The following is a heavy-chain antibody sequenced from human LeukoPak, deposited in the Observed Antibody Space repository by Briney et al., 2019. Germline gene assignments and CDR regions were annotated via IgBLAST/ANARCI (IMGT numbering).Heavy chain of an antibody. CDR1: GGSISSSSYY. Sequence: SETLSLTCTVSGGSISSSSYYWGWIRQPPGKGLEWIGSIYYSGSTYYNPSLKSRVTISVDTSKNQFSLKLSSVTAADTAVYYCARLMGLYCSSTSCYTPFDYWGQGTLVTVSS. CDR2: IYYSGST. J-gene: IGHJ4*02. D-gene: IGHD2-2*02. V-gene: IGHV4-39*07. CDR3: ARLMGLYCSSTSCYTPFDY.